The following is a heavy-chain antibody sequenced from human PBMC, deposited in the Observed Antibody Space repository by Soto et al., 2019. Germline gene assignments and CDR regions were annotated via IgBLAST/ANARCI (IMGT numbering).Heavy chain of an antibody. CDR1: GYTFTSYS. V-gene: IGHV1-18*01. CDR2: INVYNGNT. CDR3: ARDGVAVTTGSSGY. D-gene: IGHD4-4*01. J-gene: IGHJ4*02. Sequence: QVQLVQSGGEVKKPGASVKVSCKASGYTFTSYSISWVRQAPGQGLEWMGWINVYNGNTKYAQKFQGRVTMTTDTSTRTVYRELRSLSSDDTAVYYCARDGVAVTTGSSGYWGQGTLVTVSS.